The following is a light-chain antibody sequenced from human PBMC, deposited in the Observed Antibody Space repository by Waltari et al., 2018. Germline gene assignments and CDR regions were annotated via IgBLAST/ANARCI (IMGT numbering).Light chain of an antibody. V-gene: IGLV2-14*03. J-gene: IGLJ2*01. CDR3: SSYMDTTTLEL. CDR2: DVT. CDR1: SSDVGSYNY. Sequence: QSALTQPASVSGSPGQSITISCTGTSSDVGSYNYFSWYQQHTGKAPKLIIYDVTTRPSGVSNRFSGSKSGNTASLTISGLQAEDEADYYCSSYMDTTTLELFGGGTSLTVL.